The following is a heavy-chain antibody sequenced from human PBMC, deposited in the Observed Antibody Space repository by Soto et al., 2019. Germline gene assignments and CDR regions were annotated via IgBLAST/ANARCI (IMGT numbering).Heavy chain of an antibody. D-gene: IGHD2-2*01. J-gene: IGHJ2*01. CDR2: ISSSGSTI. Sequence: PGGSLRLSCAASGFTFSSYSMNWVRQAPGKGLEWVSYISSSGSTIYYADSVKGRFTISRDNAKNSLYLQMNSLRAEDTAVYYCARAQGCSSTSCYDWYFDLWGRGTLVTVSS. CDR3: ARAQGCSSTSCYDWYFDL. CDR1: GFTFSSYS. V-gene: IGHV3-48*04.